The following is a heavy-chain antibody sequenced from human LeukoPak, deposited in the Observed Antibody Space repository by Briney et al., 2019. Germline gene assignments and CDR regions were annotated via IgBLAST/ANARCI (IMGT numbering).Heavy chain of an antibody. CDR1: GYTFTSYD. Sequence: GASVKVSCKASGYTFTSYDINWVRQATGQGLEWMGWMNPNSGNTGYAQKFQGRVTMTRNTSISTAYMELSSLRSEETAVYYCARAIWFGELTSDYWGQGTLVTVSS. CDR2: MNPNSGNT. V-gene: IGHV1-8*01. CDR3: ARAIWFGELTSDY. D-gene: IGHD3-10*01. J-gene: IGHJ4*02.